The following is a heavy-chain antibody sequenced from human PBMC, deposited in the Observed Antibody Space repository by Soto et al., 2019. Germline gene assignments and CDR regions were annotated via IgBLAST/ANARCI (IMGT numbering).Heavy chain of an antibody. CDR2: ISAYNGNT. J-gene: IGHJ6*02. V-gene: IGHV1-18*01. Sequence: ASVKVSCKASGYTFSKYGISWVRQAPGQGLEWMGWISAYNGNTNYAQKLQGRVTMTTDTSTSTAYMELRSLRSDDTAVYYCAXNHEQCLVRYYYYGMDVWGQGTTVTVSS. D-gene: IGHD6-19*01. CDR3: AXNHEQCLVRYYYYGMDV. CDR1: GYTFSKYG.